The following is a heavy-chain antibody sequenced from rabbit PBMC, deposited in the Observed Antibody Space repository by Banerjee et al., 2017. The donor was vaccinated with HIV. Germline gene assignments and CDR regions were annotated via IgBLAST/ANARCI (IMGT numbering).Heavy chain of an antibody. V-gene: IGHV1S45*01. D-gene: IGHD6-1*01. Sequence: QEQLGESGGGLVKPGASLTLTCKASGLDFTSSYWRYWVRQAPGQGLEWIACIDTGRSGDTYYASWAKGRFTISKTSSTTVTLQMTSLTAADTATYFCARGTGYAGYGYATAYFTLWGQGTLVTVS. CDR1: GLDFTSSYW. J-gene: IGHJ4*01. CDR2: IDTGRSGDT. CDR3: ARGTGYAGYGYATAYFTL.